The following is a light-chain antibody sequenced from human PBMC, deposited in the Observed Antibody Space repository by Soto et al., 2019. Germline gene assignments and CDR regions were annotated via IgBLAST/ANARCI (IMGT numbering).Light chain of an antibody. CDR1: QSVSSSY. J-gene: IGKJ1*01. Sequence: EIVLTRSPGTLSLSPGERATLSCRASQSVSSSYLAWYKQKPGQAPRLLIYGASSRATGIPDRFSGSGSGTDFTLTISRLEPEDFAVYYCQHYGGSPGTFGQGTKVEIK. CDR2: GAS. CDR3: QHYGGSPGT. V-gene: IGKV3-20*01.